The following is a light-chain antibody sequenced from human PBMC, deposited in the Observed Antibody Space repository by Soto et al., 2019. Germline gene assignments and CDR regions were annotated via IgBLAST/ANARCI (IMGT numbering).Light chain of an antibody. J-gene: IGKJ1*01. CDR1: QILVDRDGNTY. Sequence: TQSPSSLSASVGDMVTIICSSSQILVDRDGNTYFNWYQQRPGQPPRRLIYKVSYRDSGVPDRFSGSGSGTDFTLKISRVEAEDVGFYYCMQGTLWPWTFGQGTKVDI. CDR3: MQGTLWPWT. CDR2: KVS. V-gene: IGKV2-30*01.